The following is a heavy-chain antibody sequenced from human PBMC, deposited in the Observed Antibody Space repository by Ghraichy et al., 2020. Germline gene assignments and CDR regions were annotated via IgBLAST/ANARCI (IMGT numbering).Heavy chain of an antibody. CDR1: GGSISRSSYY. CDR2: IYYSGST. Sequence: SETLSLTCTVSGGSISRSSYYWGWIRQPPGKGLEWIGSIYYSGSTYYNLSLKSRVTISIDTSMNQFSLKLSSVTAADTAVYYCARDHVRVRNDAFDIWGQVTMVTVSS. V-gene: IGHV4-39*07. CDR3: ARDHVRVRNDAFDI. J-gene: IGHJ3*02. D-gene: IGHD3-3*01.